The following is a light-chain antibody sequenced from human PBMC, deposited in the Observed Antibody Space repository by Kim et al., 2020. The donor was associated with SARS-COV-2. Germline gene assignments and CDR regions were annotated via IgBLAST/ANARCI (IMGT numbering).Light chain of an antibody. CDR2: DAS. Sequence: LPPGERATLTCRASQSVGSYLAWYQQKPGQAPRLLIYDASNRATGIPARFSGSGSGTDFTLTINTLEPEDFALYYCQQRMHWPLTFGGGTKVDIK. V-gene: IGKV3-11*01. CDR3: QQRMHWPLT. J-gene: IGKJ4*01. CDR1: QSVGSY.